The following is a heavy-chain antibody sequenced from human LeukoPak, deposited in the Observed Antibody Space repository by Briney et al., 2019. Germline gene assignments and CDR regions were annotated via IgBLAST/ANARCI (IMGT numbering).Heavy chain of an antibody. CDR2: ISYDGSNK. Sequence: GGSLRLSCAASGFTFSSYAMHWVRQAPGKGLEWVAVISYDGSNKYYADSVKGRFTISRDNSKNTLYLQMNSLRAEDTAVYYCAKDADSYLFDPWGQGTLVTVSS. CDR3: AKDADSYLFDP. J-gene: IGHJ5*02. CDR1: GFTFSSYA. D-gene: IGHD6-6*01. V-gene: IGHV3-30*04.